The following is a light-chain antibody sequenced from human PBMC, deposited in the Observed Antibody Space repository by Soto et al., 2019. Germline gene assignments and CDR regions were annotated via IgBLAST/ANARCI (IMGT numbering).Light chain of an antibody. Sequence: QSVLTQPPSASGTPGQRVTISCSGSSSNIGSNTVNWYQQLPGTAPKLLIYSNNQRPSGVPDRFSGSKSGPSASLAISGLQSEDEAHYYCAAYDDSLNGPVFGGGTKLTVL. CDR3: AAYDDSLNGPV. J-gene: IGLJ2*01. V-gene: IGLV1-44*01. CDR1: SSNIGSNT. CDR2: SNN.